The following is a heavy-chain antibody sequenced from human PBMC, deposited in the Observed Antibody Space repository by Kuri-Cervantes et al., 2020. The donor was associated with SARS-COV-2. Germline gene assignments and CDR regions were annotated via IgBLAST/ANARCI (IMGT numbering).Heavy chain of an antibody. CDR3: ARVRLGGLHDPHFDY. D-gene: IGHD3-16*01. Sequence: SETLSLTCAVSGVTVSGGTYYWSWIRQPAGKGLEWIGHLDASGSTSYNPSLMGRVTISLDTSKNQVSLKLSSVTAADTAIYYCARVRLGGLHDPHFDYWGQGILVTVSS. CDR2: LDASGST. J-gene: IGHJ4*02. V-gene: IGHV4-61*09. CDR1: GVTVSGGTYY.